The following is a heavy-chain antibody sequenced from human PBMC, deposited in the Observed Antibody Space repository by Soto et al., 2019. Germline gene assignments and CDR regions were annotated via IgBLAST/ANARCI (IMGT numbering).Heavy chain of an antibody. J-gene: IGHJ5*02. CDR1: GGTFSSDG. CDR2: IIPLFGTA. V-gene: IGHV1-69*06. Sequence: GASVKVSCKASGGTFSSDGISWVRQAPGQGLEWMGGIIPLFGTANYAQKFQGRVIITADKSASTAYMDLSSLRSEDTAVYFCARAQGSGYGHNWFDPWGQGTLVTVSS. D-gene: IGHD5-12*01. CDR3: ARAQGSGYGHNWFDP.